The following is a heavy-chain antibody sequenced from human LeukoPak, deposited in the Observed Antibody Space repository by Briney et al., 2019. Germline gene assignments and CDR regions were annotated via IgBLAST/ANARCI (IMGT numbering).Heavy chain of an antibody. Sequence: ASVKVSCKASGYTFTGYYMHWVRQAPGQGLEWMGWINPNSGGTNYAQKFQGRVTMTRDTSISTAYMELSRLRPDDTAVYYCARPFYCSGGSCYSDFYYGMDVWGQGTTVTVSS. D-gene: IGHD2-15*01. CDR1: GYTFTGYY. V-gene: IGHV1-2*02. CDR2: INPNSGGT. CDR3: ARPFYCSGGSCYSDFYYGMDV. J-gene: IGHJ6*02.